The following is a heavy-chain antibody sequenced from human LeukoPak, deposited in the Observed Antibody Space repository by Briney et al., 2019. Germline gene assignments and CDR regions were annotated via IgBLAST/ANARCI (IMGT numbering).Heavy chain of an antibody. V-gene: IGHV3-7*03. Sequence: GGSLRLSCAASGFTFSSYWMSWVRQAPGKGLEGVANIKQDGSEKYYVDSVKGRFTISRDNAKNSLYLQMNSLRAEDTAVYYCARDHRYDILTGYPYYFDYWGQGTLVTVSS. CDR1: GFTFSSYW. CDR2: IKQDGSEK. J-gene: IGHJ4*02. CDR3: ARDHRYDILTGYPYYFDY. D-gene: IGHD3-9*01.